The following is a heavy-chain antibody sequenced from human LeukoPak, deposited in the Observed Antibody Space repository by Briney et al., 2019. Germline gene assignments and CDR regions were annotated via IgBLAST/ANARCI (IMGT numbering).Heavy chain of an antibody. D-gene: IGHD3-22*01. CDR3: ARGQPKYYYDSSGYYVDDY. CDR1: GYTFTAYY. J-gene: IGHJ4*02. V-gene: IGHV1-2*02. Sequence: ASVKVSCMASGYTFTAYYMHWVRQAPGQGLEWMGWINPNSGGTNYAQTFQGRVTMTRDTSISTAYMELSRLRSDDTAVYYCARGQPKYYYDSSGYYVDDYWGQGTLVTVSS. CDR2: INPNSGGT.